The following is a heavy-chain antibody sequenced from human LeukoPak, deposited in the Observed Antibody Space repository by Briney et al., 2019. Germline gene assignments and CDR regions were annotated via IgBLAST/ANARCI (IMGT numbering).Heavy chain of an antibody. CDR1: GFTFSGSA. V-gene: IGHV3-73*01. J-gene: IGHJ4*02. CDR3: RYYDILTGSYQPDY. D-gene: IGHD3-9*01. Sequence: GGSLRLSCAASGFTFSGSAMHWVRQASGKGLEWVGRIRSKANNYATAYAASVKGRFTISRDDSKNTAYLQMNSLKTEDTALYYCRYYDILTGSYQPDYWGQGTLVTVSS. CDR2: IRSKANNYAT.